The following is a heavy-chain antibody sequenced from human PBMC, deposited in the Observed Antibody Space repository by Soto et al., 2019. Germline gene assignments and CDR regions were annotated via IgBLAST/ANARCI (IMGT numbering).Heavy chain of an antibody. Sequence: GGSLRLSCAASGFTFSNEWMSWVRQAPGKGMEWVGSIKSKTDGGTTDYAAPVKGRFTISRDDSKNTLYLQMNSLKTEDTAVYYCTTDGLSSSSDNWFDPWGQGTLVTVSS. CDR1: GFTFSNEW. CDR3: TTDGLSSSSDNWFDP. V-gene: IGHV3-15*01. CDR2: IKSKTDGGTT. J-gene: IGHJ5*02. D-gene: IGHD6-6*01.